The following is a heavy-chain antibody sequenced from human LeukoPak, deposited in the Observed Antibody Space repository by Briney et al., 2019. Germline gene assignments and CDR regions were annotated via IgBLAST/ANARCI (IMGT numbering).Heavy chain of an antibody. V-gene: IGHV4-59*01. Sequence: SETLSLTCTVSGGTISSYYWSWIRHPPGKGLEWIGCIYYSGSTNYNPSLKSRVTISVDTSKNQCSLKLSAVTAADTAVYYCASMYSSGWSPKYNWFDPWGQGTLVTVSS. CDR2: IYYSGST. CDR1: GGTISSYY. CDR3: ASMYSSGWSPKYNWFDP. D-gene: IGHD6-19*01. J-gene: IGHJ5*02.